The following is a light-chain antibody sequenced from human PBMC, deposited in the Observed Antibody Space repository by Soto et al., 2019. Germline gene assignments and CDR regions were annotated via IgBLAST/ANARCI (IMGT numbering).Light chain of an antibody. CDR1: SSDVGGYDY. V-gene: IGLV2-8*01. CDR2: DVS. J-gene: IGLJ1*01. CDR3: SSYAGSNTFV. Sequence: QSALTQPPSASGSPGQSVTISCTGTSSDVGGYDYVSWHQHHPGKAPKLMLYDVSKRPSGVPDRFSGSKSGNTASLTVSGLHAEDEADYYCSSYAGSNTFVFGTGTKVTVL.